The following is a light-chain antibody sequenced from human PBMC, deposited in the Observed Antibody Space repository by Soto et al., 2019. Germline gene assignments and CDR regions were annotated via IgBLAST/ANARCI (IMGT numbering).Light chain of an antibody. J-gene: IGKJ4*01. CDR3: QQYNSYSPLT. Sequence: DIQMTQSPSTRPASVGDGFPFLGRASQSIIGGWAWYQQKPGKAPRLLIYKASDLESGVPSRFSGSGSGTDFTLTISSLQPDDFATYYCQQYNSYSPLTFAGGTKVDIK. CDR1: QSIIGG. CDR2: KAS. V-gene: IGKV1-5*03.